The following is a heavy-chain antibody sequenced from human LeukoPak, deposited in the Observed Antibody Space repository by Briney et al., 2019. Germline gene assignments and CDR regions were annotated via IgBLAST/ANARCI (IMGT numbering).Heavy chain of an antibody. Sequence: SETLSLTCTVSSGSISNYYWSWIRQPAGKGLEWIGLIYTSGSTNYNPSLESRVTMSVDTSKNQFSLKLGSVTAADTAVYYCARDGGRRPFDYWGQGTLVTVSS. J-gene: IGHJ4*02. CDR1: SGSISNYY. D-gene: IGHD2-15*01. V-gene: IGHV4-4*07. CDR3: ARDGGRRPFDY. CDR2: IYTSGST.